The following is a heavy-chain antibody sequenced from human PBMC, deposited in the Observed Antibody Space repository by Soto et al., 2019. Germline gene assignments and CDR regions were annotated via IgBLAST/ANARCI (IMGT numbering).Heavy chain of an antibody. V-gene: IGHV3-74*01. CDR2: INSDGSST. CDR1: GFTFSTYW. CDR3: ASVEDYGGKSGWFFDL. J-gene: IGHJ2*01. Sequence: EVQLVESGGGLVQPGGSLRLSCEASGFTFSTYWMHWVRQAPGKGLVWVSRINSDGSSTSYADAVKGRFTISRDNAKNTLDLQMNSMRAEDTAVYYCASVEDYGGKSGWFFDLWGRGTLVTVSS. D-gene: IGHD4-17*01.